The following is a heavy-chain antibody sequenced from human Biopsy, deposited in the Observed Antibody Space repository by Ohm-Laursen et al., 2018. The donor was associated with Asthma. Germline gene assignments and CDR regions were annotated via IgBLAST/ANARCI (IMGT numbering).Heavy chain of an antibody. Sequence: SLRLSCAASGFSFSNYCMHWVRQAPGKGLDWVAVISFDGTNSNYTDSVKGRFTISRDNSRNTLHLEMNSLRAEDTAVYFCAKEVFPGWELRRGPDSWGQGTLVTVSS. D-gene: IGHD1-26*01. CDR2: ISFDGTNS. CDR1: GFSFSNYC. J-gene: IGHJ4*02. CDR3: AKEVFPGWELRRGPDS. V-gene: IGHV3-30*18.